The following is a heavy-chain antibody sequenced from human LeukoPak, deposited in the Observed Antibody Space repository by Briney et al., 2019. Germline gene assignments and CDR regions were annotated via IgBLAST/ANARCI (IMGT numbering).Heavy chain of an antibody. V-gene: IGHV1-69*13. CDR1: RGTFSSYA. D-gene: IGHD6-19*01. CDR3: ARTAGVAVALSLGY. J-gene: IGHJ4*02. Sequence: SVKVSCKASRGTFSSYAISWVRQAPGQGLEWMGGIIPIFGTANYAQKFQGRVTLTADESTSTAYMELSSLRSEDTAVYYCARTAGVAVALSLGYWGQGTLVTVSS. CDR2: IIPIFGTA.